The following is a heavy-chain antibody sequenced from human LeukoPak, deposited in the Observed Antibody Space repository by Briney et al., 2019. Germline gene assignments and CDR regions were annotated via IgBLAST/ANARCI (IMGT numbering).Heavy chain of an antibody. CDR1: GGSISSSSYY. Sequence: SETLSLTCTVSGGSISSSSYYWGWIRQPPGKGLEWIGSIYYSGSTYYNPSLKSRVTLSVDTSKNQFSLKLSSVTAADTAVYYCARASGHYYDSSGYYPYYFDYWGQGTLVTVSS. J-gene: IGHJ4*02. CDR3: ARASGHYYDSSGYYPYYFDY. D-gene: IGHD3-22*01. CDR2: IYYSGST. V-gene: IGHV4-39*07.